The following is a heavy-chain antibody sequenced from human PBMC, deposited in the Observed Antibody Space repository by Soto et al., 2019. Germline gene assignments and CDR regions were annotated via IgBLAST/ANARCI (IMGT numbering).Heavy chain of an antibody. CDR1: GFTFSSYA. J-gene: IGHJ4*02. V-gene: IGHV3-30-3*01. CDR3: ARGPSRLTGIDF. CDR2: ISYDGNNK. D-gene: IGHD2-2*01. Sequence: GGSLRLSCAASGFTFSSYAMHWVRQAPGKGLEWVAVISYDGNNKYYADSVKGRFTISRDNSKNTLYLQMNSLRAEDTAVYYCARGPSRLTGIDFWGQGTLVTVSS.